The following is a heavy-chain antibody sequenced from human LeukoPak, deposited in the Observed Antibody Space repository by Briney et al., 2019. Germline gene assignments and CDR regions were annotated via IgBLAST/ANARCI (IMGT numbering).Heavy chain of an antibody. CDR3: SRESGAFSPFGY. J-gene: IGHJ4*02. Sequence: PSETLSLTCGVSGGSISSTNWWNWVRQPPGQGLEWIGEISLSGVTNYNPSLKSRVTMSLDRSKNHLSLTLTSVTAADTAVYYCSRESGAFSPFGYWGQGTLVTVSS. CDR2: ISLSGVT. D-gene: IGHD1-26*01. V-gene: IGHV4-4*02. CDR1: GGSISSTNW.